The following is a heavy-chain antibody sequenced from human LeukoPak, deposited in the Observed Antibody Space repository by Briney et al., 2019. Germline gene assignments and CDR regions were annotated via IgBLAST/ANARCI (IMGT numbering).Heavy chain of an antibody. D-gene: IGHD3-10*01. CDR1: GFTFSSYE. CDR2: ISSSGSTI. CDR3: AREGQSYGSGSYWGFDY. J-gene: IGHJ4*02. V-gene: IGHV3-48*03. Sequence: PGGSLRLSCAASGFTFSSYEMNWVRQAPGKGLEWVSYISSSGSTIYYADSVKGRFTISRDNAKNSLYLQMNSLRAEDTAVYYCAREGQSYGSGSYWGFDYWGQGTLVTVSS.